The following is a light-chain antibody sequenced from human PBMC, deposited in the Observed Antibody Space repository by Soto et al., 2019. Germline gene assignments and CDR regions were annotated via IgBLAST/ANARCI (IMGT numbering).Light chain of an antibody. Sequence: IQLTQSPSTLSESVGDRVTITCRASQGISSYLAWYQQKPGQAPKLLIYAASTLQSGVPSRFSGSGSGTEFTLTISSLQPEDFATYYCMQSGHWPHTFGQGTKVDI. CDR1: QGISSY. J-gene: IGKJ1*01. CDR2: AAS. CDR3: MQSGHWPHT. V-gene: IGKV1-9*01.